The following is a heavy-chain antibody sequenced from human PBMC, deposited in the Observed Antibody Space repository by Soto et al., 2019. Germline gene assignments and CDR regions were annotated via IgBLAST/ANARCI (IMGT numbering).Heavy chain of an antibody. CDR3: ARLSYDSSASDAFDI. J-gene: IGHJ3*02. CDR2: IYQSGST. D-gene: IGHD3-22*01. CDR1: GGSISSGGYS. Sequence: ASETLSLTCAVSGGSISSGGYSWNWIRQPPGKGLEWIGYIYQSGSTYYNPSLKSRVTISVDRSKNQFSLKLSSVTAADTAVYYCARLSYDSSASDAFDIWGQGTMVTVSS. V-gene: IGHV4-30-2*01.